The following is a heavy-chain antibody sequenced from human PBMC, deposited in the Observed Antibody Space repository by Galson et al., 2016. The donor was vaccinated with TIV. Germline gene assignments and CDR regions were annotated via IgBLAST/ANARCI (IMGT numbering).Heavy chain of an antibody. CDR3: ARAASMANHHYYGMDL. D-gene: IGHD1-14*01. V-gene: IGHV1-69*05. CDR1: GGTFSNFA. CDR2: IIPMSGAS. J-gene: IGHJ6*02. Sequence: SVKVSCKASGGTFSNFAISWVRQAPGQGLEWIGGIIPMSGASKYAQRFQGRVTMTTDESTRTADMELSSLRSDDTAVYYCARAASMANHHYYGMDLWGQGTTVIVSS.